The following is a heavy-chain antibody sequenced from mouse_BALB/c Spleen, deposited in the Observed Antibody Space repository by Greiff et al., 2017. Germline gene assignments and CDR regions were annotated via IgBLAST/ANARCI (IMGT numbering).Heavy chain of an antibody. Sequence: EVKLVESGGGLVQPGGSRKLSCAASGFTFSSFGMHWVRQAPEKGLEWVAYISSGSSTIYYADTVKGRFTISRDNPKNTLLLQMTSLRSEDTAMYYGAIPFYGYDGRGAMDYWGQGTSVTVSS. V-gene: IGHV5-17*02. J-gene: IGHJ4*01. D-gene: IGHD2-2*01. CDR3: AIPFYGYDGRGAMDY. CDR2: ISSGSSTI. CDR1: GFTFSSFG.